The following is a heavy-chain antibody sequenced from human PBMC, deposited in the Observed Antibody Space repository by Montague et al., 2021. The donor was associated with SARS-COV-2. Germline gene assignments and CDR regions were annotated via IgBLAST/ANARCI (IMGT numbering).Heavy chain of an antibody. V-gene: IGHV4-38-2*02. Sequence: ETLSLTCTVSGSSIGSGDYWGWIRQPPGKGLEWIGSIYDSGTTYYNPXLESRLTMSIDTSTNQFSLRLTSVTAADTAVFFCVREKAGGLRNVFDIWGQGTTVTVSS. CDR2: IYDSGTT. J-gene: IGHJ3*02. CDR3: VREKAGGLRNVFDI. CDR1: GSSIGSGDY.